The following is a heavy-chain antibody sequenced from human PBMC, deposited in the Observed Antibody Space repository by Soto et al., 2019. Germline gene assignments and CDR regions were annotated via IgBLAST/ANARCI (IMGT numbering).Heavy chain of an antibody. CDR3: AGAQHYDFWSGYAPLMDV. D-gene: IGHD3-3*01. V-gene: IGHV1-3*01. CDR2: INAGNGNT. J-gene: IGHJ6*03. CDR1: GYTFTSYA. Sequence: QVQLVQSGAEVKKPGASVKVSCKASGYTFTSYAMHWVRQAPGQRLEWMGWINAGNGNTKYSQKFQGRVTITRDTSASTAYMELSSLRSEDTAVYYCAGAQHYDFWSGYAPLMDVWGKGTTVTVSS.